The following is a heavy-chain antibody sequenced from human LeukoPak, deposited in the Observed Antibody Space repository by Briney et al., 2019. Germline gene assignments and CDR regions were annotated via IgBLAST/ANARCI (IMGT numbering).Heavy chain of an antibody. CDR2: IYHSGST. J-gene: IGHJ4*02. D-gene: IGHD3-22*01. CDR3: ARRPGNAPFDSCGYYYYFDY. CDR1: GYSISSGYY. V-gene: IGHV4-38-2*02. Sequence: SETLSLTCTVSGYSISSGYYWGWIRQPPGKGREWIGNIYHSGSTYYNPSLKSRVTISVDTSKNHFSLKLSSVTAADTAVYYCARRPGNAPFDSCGYYYYFDYWGQGTLVTVSS.